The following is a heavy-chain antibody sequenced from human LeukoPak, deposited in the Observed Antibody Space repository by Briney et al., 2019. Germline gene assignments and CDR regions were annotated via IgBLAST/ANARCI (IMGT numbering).Heavy chain of an antibody. J-gene: IGHJ4*02. CDR2: INHSGST. CDR1: GGSFSGYY. D-gene: IGHD5-18*01. CDR3: ARGGGYSYGENFDY. V-gene: IGHV4-34*01. Sequence: SETLSLTCAVYGGSFSGYYWSWIRQPPGKGLEWIGEINHSGSTNYNPSLKSRVTISVDTSKNQFSLKLSSVTAADTAVYYCARGGGYSYGENFDYWGQGTLVTVSS.